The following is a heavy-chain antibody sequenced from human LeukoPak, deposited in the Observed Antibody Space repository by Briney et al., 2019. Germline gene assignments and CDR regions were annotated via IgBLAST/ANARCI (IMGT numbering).Heavy chain of an antibody. CDR2: IRYDGSNK. CDR3: AKDGVRGGFVGYYYYYYYMDV. J-gene: IGHJ6*03. Sequence: GRSLRLSCAASGFTFSSYGMHWVRQAPGKGLEWVAFIRYDGSNKYYADSVKGRFTISRDNSKNTLYLQMNSLRAEDTAVYYCAKDGVRGGFVGYYYYYYYMDVWGKGTTVTVSS. D-gene: IGHD3-10*01. V-gene: IGHV3-30*02. CDR1: GFTFSSYG.